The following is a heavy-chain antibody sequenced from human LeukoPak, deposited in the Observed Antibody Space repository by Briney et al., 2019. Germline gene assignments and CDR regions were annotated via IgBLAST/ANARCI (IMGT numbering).Heavy chain of an antibody. CDR1: GYTFTHQW. Sequence: GESLKISCEASGYTFTHQWIGWVRQMLGTGLEWVGIIYPRDSDTIYSPSFQGHVTISADTSINTAYLEWRSLEASDTAMYYCARHSDVVGAIWGQGTQVTVSS. CDR3: ARHSDVVGAI. J-gene: IGHJ4*02. D-gene: IGHD3-16*01. V-gene: IGHV5-51*01. CDR2: IYPRDSDT.